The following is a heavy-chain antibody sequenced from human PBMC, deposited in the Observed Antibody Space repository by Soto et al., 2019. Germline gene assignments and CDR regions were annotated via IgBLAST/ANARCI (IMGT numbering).Heavy chain of an antibody. CDR3: ARDHSYCSGGSCYEIPSSSSGMDA. D-gene: IGHD2-15*01. J-gene: IGHJ6*02. Sequence: ASVKVSCKASGYTFTGYYMHWVRQAPGQGLEWTGWINPNSGGTNYAQRFQGWVTMTRDTSISTAYMELSRLRSDDTAVYYCARDHSYCSGGSCYEIPSSSSGMDAWGQGTTLTVSS. CDR1: GYTFTGYY. V-gene: IGHV1-2*04. CDR2: INPNSGGT.